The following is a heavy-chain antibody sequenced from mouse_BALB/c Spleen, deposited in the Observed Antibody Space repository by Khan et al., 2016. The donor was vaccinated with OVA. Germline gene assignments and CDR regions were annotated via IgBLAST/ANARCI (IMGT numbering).Heavy chain of an antibody. CDR3: ARDRIDY. CDR1: GYTFTTYW. V-gene: IGHV1-7*01. J-gene: IGHJ2*01. Sequence: VKLQESGAELAKPGASVKMSCKASGYTFTTYWMHWVKQRPGQGLEWIGYINPTSGYTDYNQKFKDKATLTADKSSSTAYMQLSHLTSEYSAVYYCARDRIDYWGQGTTLTVSS. CDR2: INPTSGYT.